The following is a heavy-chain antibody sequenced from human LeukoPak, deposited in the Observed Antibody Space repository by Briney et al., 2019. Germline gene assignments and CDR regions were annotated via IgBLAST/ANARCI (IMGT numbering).Heavy chain of an antibody. J-gene: IGHJ4*02. V-gene: IGHV1-8*01. Sequence: ASVKVSCKASGYTFTSYDINWVRQATGQGLEWMGWMNPNSGNTGYAQKLQGRVTMTRNTSISTAYMELSSLRSEDTAVYYCARVLDTAMVIVYWGQGTLVTVSS. CDR3: ARVLDTAMVIVY. D-gene: IGHD5-18*01. CDR1: GYTFTSYD. CDR2: MNPNSGNT.